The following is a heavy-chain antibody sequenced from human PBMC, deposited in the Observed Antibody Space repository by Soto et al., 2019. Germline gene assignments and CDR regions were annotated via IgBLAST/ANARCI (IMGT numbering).Heavy chain of an antibody. CDR1: GFTFSSYE. CDR2: ISSSGSTI. D-gene: IGHD6-6*01. J-gene: IGHJ6*02. V-gene: IGHV3-48*03. Sequence: EVQLVESGGGLVQPGGSLRLSCAASGFTFSSYEMNWVRQAPGKGLEWVSYISSSGSTIYYADSVKGRFTISRDNAKNSLYLQMNSLRAEDTAGYYCARDEGVQSSIAARPGGMDVWGQGTTVTVSS. CDR3: ARDEGVQSSIAARPGGMDV.